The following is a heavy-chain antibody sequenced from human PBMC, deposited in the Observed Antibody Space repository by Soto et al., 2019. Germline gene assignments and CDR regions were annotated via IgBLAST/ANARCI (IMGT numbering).Heavy chain of an antibody. V-gene: IGHV4-34*01. CDR2: INDSGKI. Sequence: QVQLQQWGAGLLKPSETLSLTCAVYGGSFSGYQWTWIRQTPGKGLEWIGEINDSGKINYNPSLKSRVTILVDTATKQISLKLSSVTAADTAVYYCARGLILWFGELSRRGGYYYYMDVWGKGTSVTVSS. D-gene: IGHD3-10*01. CDR3: ARGLILWFGELSRRGGYYYYMDV. J-gene: IGHJ6*03. CDR1: GGSFSGYQ.